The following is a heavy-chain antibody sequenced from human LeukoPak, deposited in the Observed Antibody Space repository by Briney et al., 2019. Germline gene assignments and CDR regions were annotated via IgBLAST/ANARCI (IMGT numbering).Heavy chain of an antibody. CDR2: IYHSGST. CDR3: ARSGYYDILTGYYWRNWFDP. Sequence: PSETLSLTCTVSGYSISSGYYWGWIRQPPGKGLEWIGSIYHSGSTYYNPSLKSRVTISVDTSKNQFSLKLSSVTAADTAVYYCARSGYYDILTGYYWRNWFDPWGQGTLVTVSS. CDR1: GYSISSGYY. V-gene: IGHV4-38-2*02. J-gene: IGHJ5*02. D-gene: IGHD3-9*01.